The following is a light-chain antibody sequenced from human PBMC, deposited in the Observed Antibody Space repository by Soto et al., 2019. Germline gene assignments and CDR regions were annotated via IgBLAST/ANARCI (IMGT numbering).Light chain of an antibody. CDR2: DSS. V-gene: IGKV3-11*01. Sequence: EVELTQSPATLSLSPGETATLSCRASQSVDKFLAWYQQRPGQPPRLLIFDSSNRATGVPVRFSGSGSGTVFTLTIGSLEPEDSAVYYCQQRSNWPDAFGQGTRLEIK. J-gene: IGKJ5*01. CDR3: QQRSNWPDA. CDR1: QSVDKF.